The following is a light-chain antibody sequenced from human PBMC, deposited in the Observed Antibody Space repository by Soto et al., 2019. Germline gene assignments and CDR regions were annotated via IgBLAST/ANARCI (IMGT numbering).Light chain of an antibody. CDR1: QSVSNNY. V-gene: IGKV3-20*01. CDR2: GAF. Sequence: ETVLTQSPGTLSLSPGERATLSCRASQSVSNNYLAWYQQKPGQAPRLLIYGAFNRATGIPDRFSGSGSGTDFTLSISRLEPEDFAVYYCQLYGTSPKPFGQGTKVDIK. J-gene: IGKJ1*01. CDR3: QLYGTSPKP.